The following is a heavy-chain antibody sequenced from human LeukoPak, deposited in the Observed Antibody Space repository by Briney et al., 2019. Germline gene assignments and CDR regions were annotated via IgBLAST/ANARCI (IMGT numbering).Heavy chain of an antibody. CDR3: ARVPSTVTTEYYYYYMDV. V-gene: IGHV3-48*01. Sequence: GGSLRLSCAASGFTFSSYSMNWVRQAPGKGLEWVSYICSSSSTIYYAHSVKGGFTISRDNAKNSLYLQMNSLRAEDTAVYYCARVPSTVTTEYYYYYMDVWGKGTTVTVSS. D-gene: IGHD4-11*01. J-gene: IGHJ6*03. CDR1: GFTFSSYS. CDR2: ICSSSSTI.